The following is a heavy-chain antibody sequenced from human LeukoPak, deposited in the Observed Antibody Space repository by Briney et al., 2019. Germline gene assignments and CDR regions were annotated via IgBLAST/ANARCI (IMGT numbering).Heavy chain of an antibody. CDR3: ARAGQGTYSSGWYGYFDY. J-gene: IGHJ4*02. D-gene: IGHD6-19*01. Sequence: SETLSLTCTVSGGSISSYYWSWIRQPPGKGLEWIGYVYYSGNTNYNPSLKSRVTISVDTSKNQFSLKLSSVTAADTAVYYCARAGQGTYSSGWYGYFDYWGQGTQVTVST. CDR2: VYYSGNT. V-gene: IGHV4-59*01. CDR1: GGSISSYY.